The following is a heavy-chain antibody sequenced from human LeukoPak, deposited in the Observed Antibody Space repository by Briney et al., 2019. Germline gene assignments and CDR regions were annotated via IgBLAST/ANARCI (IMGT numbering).Heavy chain of an antibody. J-gene: IGHJ4*02. D-gene: IGHD3-10*01. CDR3: ARDGNYYGSGSYYNV. CDR1: GFTFSSYS. Sequence: GGSLRLSCAASGFTFSSYSMNWVRQAPGKGLEWVSSISSSSSYIYYADSVKGRFTISRDNAKNSLYLQMNSLRAEDTAVYYCARDGNYYGSGSYYNVWGQGTLVTVSS. CDR2: ISSSSSYI. V-gene: IGHV3-21*01.